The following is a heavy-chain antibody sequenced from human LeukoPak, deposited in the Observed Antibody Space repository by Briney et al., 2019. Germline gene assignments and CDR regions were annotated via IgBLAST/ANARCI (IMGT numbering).Heavy chain of an antibody. CDR1: GFSFSSYS. J-gene: IGHJ4*02. Sequence: GGSLRLSCAASGFSFSSYSINWVRQAPGKGLEWVSYIRGDGNAKHYTDSVKGRFTISRDNAKNALSLQMNSLRAEDTAVYFCARDYVYAFDYWGQGTLVTVSS. CDR3: ARDYVYAFDY. V-gene: IGHV3-48*01. CDR2: IRGDGNAK. D-gene: IGHD2/OR15-2a*01.